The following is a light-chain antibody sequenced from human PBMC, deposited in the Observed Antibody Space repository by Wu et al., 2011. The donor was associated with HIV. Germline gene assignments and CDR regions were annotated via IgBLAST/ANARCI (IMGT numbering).Light chain of an antibody. CDR2: GAS. V-gene: IGKV3-15*01. CDR3: QQYDKWPPWT. Sequence: CRASQSVSSNLAWYQXKPGQAPRLLIYGASTRATGIPARFSGSGSVTEFTLTISSMQSEDFAVYYCQQYDKWPPWTFGQGTKVEIK. CDR1: QSVSSN. J-gene: IGKJ1*01.